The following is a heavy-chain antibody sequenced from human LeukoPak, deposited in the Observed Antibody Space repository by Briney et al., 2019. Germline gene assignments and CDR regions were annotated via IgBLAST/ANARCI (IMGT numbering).Heavy chain of an antibody. D-gene: IGHD3-3*01. CDR2: INPSGGST. CDR3: ARGGAYYDFWSDQGWFDP. V-gene: IGHV1-46*01. Sequence: ASVKVSCKASGYTFTSYYMHWVRQAPGQGLEWTGIINPSGGSTSYAQKFQGRVTMTRDTSTSTVYMELSSLRSEDTAVYYCARGGAYYDFWSDQGWFDPWGQGTLVTVSS. CDR1: GYTFTSYY. J-gene: IGHJ5*02.